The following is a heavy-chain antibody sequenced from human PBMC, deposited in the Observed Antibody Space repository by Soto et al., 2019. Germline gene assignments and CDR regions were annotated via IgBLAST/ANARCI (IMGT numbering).Heavy chain of an antibody. Sequence: GGSLRLSCLASGPTFSDSAMHWVRLASGKGLEWVGRIQTKSNSYATAYGESVRGRFTISRDESKHTAYLQMSSLKADDTAVYFCTCSVSGDTGLHFWGQGTLVTVSS. CDR2: IQTKSNSYAT. CDR3: TCSVSGDTGLHF. CDR1: GPTFSDSA. D-gene: IGHD5-18*01. V-gene: IGHV3-73*01. J-gene: IGHJ4*02.